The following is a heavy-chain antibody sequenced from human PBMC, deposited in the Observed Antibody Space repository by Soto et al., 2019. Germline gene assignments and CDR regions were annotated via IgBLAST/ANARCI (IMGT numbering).Heavy chain of an antibody. D-gene: IGHD3-3*01. CDR2: INPNSGGT. V-gene: IGHV1-2*04. CDR3: ARDTQYYDLWSGYYTGYYYGMDV. CDR1: GYTFTGYY. Sequence: ASVKVSCKASGYTFTGYYMHWVRQAPGQGLEWVGWINPNSGGTNYAQKFQGWVTMTRDTSISTAYMELSRLRSDDTAVYYCARDTQYYDLWSGYYTGYYYGMDVWGQGTTVTVSS. J-gene: IGHJ6*02.